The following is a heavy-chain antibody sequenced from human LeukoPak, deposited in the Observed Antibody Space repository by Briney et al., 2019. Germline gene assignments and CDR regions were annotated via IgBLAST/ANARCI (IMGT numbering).Heavy chain of an antibody. J-gene: IGHJ4*02. V-gene: IGHV1-8*01. Sequence: ASVKVSCKASGYTFTSYDINWVRQATGQGLEWMGWMNPNSGNTGYAQKFQGRVTMTRNTSISTAYMELSGLRSEDTAVYYCARGQDIVLMVYARGLYYWGQGTLVTVSS. CDR2: MNPNSGNT. D-gene: IGHD2-8*01. CDR3: ARGQDIVLMVYARGLYY. CDR1: GYTFTSYD.